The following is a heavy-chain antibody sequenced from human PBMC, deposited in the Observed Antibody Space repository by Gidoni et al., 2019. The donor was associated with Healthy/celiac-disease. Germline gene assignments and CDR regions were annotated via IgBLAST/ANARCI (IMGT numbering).Heavy chain of an antibody. CDR3: ARDGRREDYGSGSSREGSYYMDV. Sequence: QVQLQESGPGLVKPSGTLSLTCAVSGGSISSSNWWRWVRQPPGKGLEWIGEIYHSGSTNYNPSLKSRVTISVDKAKNQFSLKLSSVTAADTAVYYCARDGRREDYGSGSSREGSYYMDVWGKGTTVTVSS. D-gene: IGHD3-10*01. CDR2: IYHSGST. CDR1: GGSISSSNW. J-gene: IGHJ6*03. V-gene: IGHV4-4*02.